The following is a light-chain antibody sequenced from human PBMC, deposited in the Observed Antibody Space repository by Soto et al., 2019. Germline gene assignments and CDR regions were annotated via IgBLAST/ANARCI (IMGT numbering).Light chain of an antibody. V-gene: IGKV1-5*01. CDR2: DAS. Sequence: DIQMTQSPSTLSASVGDRVTITCRASQSISSWLAWYQQKPGKAPKLLIYDASSLESGVPSRFSGSGSGTECTRTISSLQPDDFATYYCQQYNSYPLTFGGGTKVEIK. J-gene: IGKJ4*01. CDR1: QSISSW. CDR3: QQYNSYPLT.